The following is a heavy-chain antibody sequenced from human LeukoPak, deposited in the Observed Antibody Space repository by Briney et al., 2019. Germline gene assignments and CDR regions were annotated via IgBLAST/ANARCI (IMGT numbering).Heavy chain of an antibody. CDR1: GGSISSYY. J-gene: IGHJ6*02. V-gene: IGHV4-59*01. Sequence: PSETLSHTCTVSGGSISSYYWSWIRQPPGKGLEWIGYIYYSGSTNYNPSLKSRVTISVDTSKNQFSLKLSSVTAADTAVYYCARDPSGRGMDVWGQGTTVTVSS. CDR3: ARDPSGRGMDV. D-gene: IGHD6-19*01. CDR2: IYYSGST.